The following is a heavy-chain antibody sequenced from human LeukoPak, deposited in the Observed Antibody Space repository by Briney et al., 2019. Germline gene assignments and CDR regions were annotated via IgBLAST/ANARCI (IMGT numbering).Heavy chain of an antibody. J-gene: IGHJ4*02. V-gene: IGHV1-24*01. CDR2: FDPEDGET. Sequence: GASVKASCKVSGYTLTELSMHWVRQAPGKGLEWMGGFDPEDGETIYAQKFQGRVTMTEDTSTDTAYMELSSLRSEDTAVYYCATDGYQKYNFDYWGQGTLVTVPS. CDR1: GYTLTELS. CDR3: ATDGYQKYNFDY. D-gene: IGHD5-18*01.